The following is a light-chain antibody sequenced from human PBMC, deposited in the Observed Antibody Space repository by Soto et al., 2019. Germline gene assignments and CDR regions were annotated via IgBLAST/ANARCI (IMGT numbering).Light chain of an antibody. J-gene: IGKJ4*01. CDR1: QSVSSN. Sequence: EIVMTQPPATLSVSPGERATLSCRASQSVSSNLAWYQQKPGQAPRLLIYGASTRAPGIPGRFSGSGSGTEFTLTISSLQSEDFGVYYCHQYNSWPPLTFGGGTKVEIK. CDR2: GAS. V-gene: IGKV3-15*01. CDR3: HQYNSWPPLT.